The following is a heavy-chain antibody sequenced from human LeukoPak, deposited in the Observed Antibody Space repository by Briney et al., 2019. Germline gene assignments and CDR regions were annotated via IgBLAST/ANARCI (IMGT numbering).Heavy chain of an antibody. CDR2: ISAYNGNT. J-gene: IGHJ5*02. CDR1: GYTFTSYG. Sequence: ASVKVSCKASGYTFTSYGISWVRQAPGQELEWMGWISAYNGNTNYAQKLQGRVTMTTDTSTSTAYMELRSLRSDDTAVYYCARVPGYCSSTSCYDENWFVPWGQGTLVTVSS. CDR3: ARVPGYCSSTSCYDENWFVP. V-gene: IGHV1-18*04. D-gene: IGHD2-2*01.